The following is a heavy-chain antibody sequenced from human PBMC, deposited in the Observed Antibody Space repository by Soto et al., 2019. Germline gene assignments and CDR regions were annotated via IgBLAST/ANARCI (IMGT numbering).Heavy chain of an antibody. Sequence: QVQLVQSGAEVKKSGAAVRISCETSGFTFTTYYLHWVRQAPGQGLEWMGLINPAPASTNYAEKSQGRVTITREMPSNTVYMHRARLTSEDRGVYYGARGGWAGYSSEGGFDLGGQGTQITVSS. CDR2: INPAPAST. V-gene: IGHV1-46*01. J-gene: IGHJ4*02. D-gene: IGHD6-19*01. CDR3: ARGGWAGYSSEGGFDL. CDR1: GFTFTTYY.